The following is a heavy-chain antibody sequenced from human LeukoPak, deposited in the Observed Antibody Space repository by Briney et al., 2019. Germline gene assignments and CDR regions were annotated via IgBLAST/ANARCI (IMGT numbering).Heavy chain of an antibody. CDR1: GGSFSGYY. Sequence: PSETLSLTCAVYGGSFSGYYWSWIRQPPGKGLEWIGYIYYSGSTNYNPSLKSRVTISLDTSKNQFSLKLSSVTTADTAVYYRARQNIAVAGRGGFDPWGQGTLVTVSS. CDR2: IYYSGST. J-gene: IGHJ5*02. D-gene: IGHD6-19*01. V-gene: IGHV4-59*01. CDR3: ARQNIAVAGRGGFDP.